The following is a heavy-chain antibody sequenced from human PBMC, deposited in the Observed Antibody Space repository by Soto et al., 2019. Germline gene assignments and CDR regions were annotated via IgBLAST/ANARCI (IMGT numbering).Heavy chain of an antibody. CDR1: GFTFSSYS. CDR2: ISSSSSYI. Sequence: GGSLRLSCAASGFTFSSYSMNWVRQAPGKGLEWVSSISSSSSYIYYADSVKGRFTISRDNAKNSLYLQMNSLRAEDTAVYYCARDLRSSSTSRVGYYYYMDVWGKGTTVTVSS. V-gene: IGHV3-21*01. CDR3: ARDLRSSSTSRVGYYYYMDV. J-gene: IGHJ6*03. D-gene: IGHD2-2*01.